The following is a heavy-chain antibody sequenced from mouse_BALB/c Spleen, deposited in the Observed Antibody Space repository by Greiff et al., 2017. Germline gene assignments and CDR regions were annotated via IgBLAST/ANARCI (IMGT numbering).Heavy chain of an antibody. CDR1: GYTFTSYW. J-gene: IGHJ4*01. V-gene: IGHV1-69*02. Sequence: QVQLQQPGAELVKPGAPVKLSCKASGYTFTSYWINWVKQRPGQGLEWIGNIYPSDSYTNYNQKFKDKATLTVDKSSSTAYMQLSSPTSEDSAVYYWTRGLYYAMDYWGQGTSVTVSS. CDR2: IYPSDSYT. CDR3: TRGLYYAMDY.